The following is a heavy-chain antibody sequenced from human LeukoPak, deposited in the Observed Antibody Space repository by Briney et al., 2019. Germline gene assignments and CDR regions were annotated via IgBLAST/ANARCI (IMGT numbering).Heavy chain of an antibody. CDR1: GFTVSSSY. J-gene: IGHJ4*02. V-gene: IGHV3-53*01. Sequence: GGSLRLSCAASGFTVSSSYMTWVRQAPGKGLEWVSVIYSSGSTYYADSVKGRFSISRDNSKNTLYLQMNSLRDEDTAVYYCARAYNYGSGTNWGQGTLVTVSS. CDR2: IYSSGST. D-gene: IGHD3-10*01. CDR3: ARAYNYGSGTN.